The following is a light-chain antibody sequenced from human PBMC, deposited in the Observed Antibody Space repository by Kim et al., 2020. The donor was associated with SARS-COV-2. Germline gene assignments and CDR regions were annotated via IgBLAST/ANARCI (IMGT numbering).Light chain of an antibody. CDR3: QGFGSSPIMFT. J-gene: IGKJ2*01. CDR2: GAS. CDR1: RSVSSSS. Sequence: PGERATLSCRASRSVSSSSLTWYQQKPGQAPRLLISGASTRATGIPDRFSGSGSGTDFTLTISRLEPEDFAVYYCQGFGSSPIMFTFGQGTKLEI. V-gene: IGKV3-20*01.